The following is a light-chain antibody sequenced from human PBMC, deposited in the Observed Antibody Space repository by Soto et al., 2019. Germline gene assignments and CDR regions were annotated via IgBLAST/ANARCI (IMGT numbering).Light chain of an antibody. CDR1: QSISTY. Sequence: DIQMTQSPSSLSASVGDRVTITCRASQSISTYLSWYQQKPGKAPKLLIYAASSLQSGVPSSLSGSASGTDFTLTISSLTPEDFATYYCQQSYSRWTFGPGTQVDI. V-gene: IGKV1-39*01. CDR2: AAS. J-gene: IGKJ1*01. CDR3: QQSYSRWT.